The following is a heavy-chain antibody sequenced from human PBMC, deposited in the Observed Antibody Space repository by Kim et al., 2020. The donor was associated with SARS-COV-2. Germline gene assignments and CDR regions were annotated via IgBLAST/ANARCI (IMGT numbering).Heavy chain of an antibody. CDR1: GFTFSSYA. Sequence: GGSLRLSCSASGFTFSSYAMHWVRQAPGKGLEYVSAISSNGGSTYYADSVKGRFTISRDNSKNTLYLQMSSLRAEDTAVYYCVNDFRGINWKAHNYYYYGMDVWGQGTPVTVSS. V-gene: IGHV3-64D*09. CDR3: VNDFRGINWKAHNYYYYGMDV. D-gene: IGHD1-20*01. J-gene: IGHJ6*02. CDR2: ISSNGGST.